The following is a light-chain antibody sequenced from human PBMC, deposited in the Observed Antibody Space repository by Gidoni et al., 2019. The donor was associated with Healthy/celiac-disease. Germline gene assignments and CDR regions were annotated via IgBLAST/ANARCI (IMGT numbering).Light chain of an antibody. J-gene: IGKJ5*01. CDR2: AAS. CDR1: QSISSY. Sequence: DIQMTQSPPSLSASVGDRVTITCRASQSISSYLNWYQQNPGKAPKFLIYAASSLQSGVPSRFSGSGSGTDFTLTISSLQPEDFATYYCQPSYSTPITFGQGTRLEIK. CDR3: QPSYSTPIT. V-gene: IGKV1-39*01.